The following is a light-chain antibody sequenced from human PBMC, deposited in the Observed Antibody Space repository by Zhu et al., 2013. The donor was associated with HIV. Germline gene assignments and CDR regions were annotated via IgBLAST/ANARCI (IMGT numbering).Light chain of an antibody. V-gene: IGKV1-33*01. CDR3: QQYGDLRLT. J-gene: IGKJ4*01. CDR1: QDISNR. Sequence: DIQMTQSPSSLPVSVGDRVTITCQASQDISNRLNWYQQKPGKAPKFLIYDASTLETGVPSRFSGNGSGTDFTFTISSLQPEDIATYYCQQYGDLRLTFGGGTKMEIK. CDR2: DAS.